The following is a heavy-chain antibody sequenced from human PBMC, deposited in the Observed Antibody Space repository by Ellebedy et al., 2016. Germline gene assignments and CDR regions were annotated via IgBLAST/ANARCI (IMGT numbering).Heavy chain of an antibody. Sequence: GSLRLSCTVSGGSISSSSYYWGWIRQPPGKGLEWIGSIYYSGSTNYNPSLKSRITISVDTSKNQFSLKLSSVTAADTAVYYCARDNRLVTAFDYWGQGTLVTVSS. J-gene: IGHJ4*02. CDR2: IYYSGST. CDR3: ARDNRLVTAFDY. CDR1: GGSISSSSYY. D-gene: IGHD2-21*02. V-gene: IGHV4-39*07.